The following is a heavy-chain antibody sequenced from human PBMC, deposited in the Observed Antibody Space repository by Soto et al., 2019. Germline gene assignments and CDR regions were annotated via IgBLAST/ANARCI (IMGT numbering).Heavy chain of an antibody. D-gene: IGHD6-13*01. J-gene: IGHJ4*02. V-gene: IGHV4-4*02. CDR3: ARLGGAAAGLFFDY. CDR2: IYHSGNT. Sequence: PSETLSLTCAVSGGSISSSNWWSWVRQPPGKGLEWIGEIYHSGNTNYNPSLKSRVTMAVDKSRNQFSLKLSSVTAADTAVYYCARLGGAAAGLFFDYWGQGTLVTVSS. CDR1: GGSISSSNW.